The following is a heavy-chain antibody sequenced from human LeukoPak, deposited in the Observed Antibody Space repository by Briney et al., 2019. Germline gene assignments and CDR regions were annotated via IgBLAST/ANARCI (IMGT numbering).Heavy chain of an antibody. V-gene: IGHV3-53*01. D-gene: IGHD3-10*01. CDR2: IYSGSST. J-gene: IGHJ4*02. CDR3: VHGWASYGSGSSEFFDY. CDR1: RFPLSRNY. Sequence: PGGSLSLSCAASRFPLSRNYTRCVRDAPGEGLECGSGIYSGSSTYYADSVKCRFTISRDNSNNTLYLQMNSLRVEDTAVYYCVHGWASYGSGSSEFFDYWGRGSLVTVSS.